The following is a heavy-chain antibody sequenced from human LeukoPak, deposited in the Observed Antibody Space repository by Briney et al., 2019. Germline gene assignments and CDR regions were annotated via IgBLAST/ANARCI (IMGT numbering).Heavy chain of an antibody. CDR1: GGSISSSSYY. D-gene: IGHD3-10*01. CDR3: ARQGNYYGSGNFDY. Sequence: SETLSLTCTVSGGSISSSSYYWGWIRQPPGKGLEWIGSIYYSGSTYYNPSLKSRVTISVDTSKNQFSLKLSPVTAADTAVYYCARQGNYYGSGNFDYWGQGTLVTVSS. J-gene: IGHJ4*02. V-gene: IGHV4-39*01. CDR2: IYYSGST.